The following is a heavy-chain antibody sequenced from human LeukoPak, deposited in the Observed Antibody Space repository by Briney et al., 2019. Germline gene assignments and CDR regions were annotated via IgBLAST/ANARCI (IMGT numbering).Heavy chain of an antibody. CDR1: GGTFSSYA. V-gene: IGHV1-69*04. CDR2: IIPILGIA. J-gene: IGHJ4*02. Sequence: GASVKVSCKASGGTFSSYAISWVRQAPGQGLEWMGRIIPILGIANYAQKFQGRVTITADKSTSTAYMELSSLRSEDTAVYYCARGDDSSGYSLSYFDYWGQGTLVTVSS. D-gene: IGHD3-22*01. CDR3: ARGDDSSGYSLSYFDY.